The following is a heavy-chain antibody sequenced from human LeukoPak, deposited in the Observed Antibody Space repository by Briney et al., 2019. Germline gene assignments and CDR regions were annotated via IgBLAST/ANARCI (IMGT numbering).Heavy chain of an antibody. D-gene: IGHD3-10*01. Sequence: ASVKVSCKASGYTFTDYYMHWVPQASGQGLEWMGWINPYPGGTNYAQKFQGRVTMTRDTSISTAYMDLSRLKSDDTTICYCAITYYYGSGTNGAFDIWGQGTMVTVSS. J-gene: IGHJ3*02. CDR1: GYTFTDYY. V-gene: IGHV1-2*02. CDR2: INPYPGGT. CDR3: AITYYYGSGTNGAFDI.